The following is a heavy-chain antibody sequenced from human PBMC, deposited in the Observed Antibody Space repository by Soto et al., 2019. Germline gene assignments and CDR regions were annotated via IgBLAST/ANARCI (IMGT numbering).Heavy chain of an antibody. V-gene: IGHV3-33*01. CDR3: ARGGLYCSGGSCRGRSYYYGMDV. CDR2: IWYDGSNK. D-gene: IGHD2-15*01. Sequence: GGSLRLSCAASGFTFSSYGMHWVRQAPGKGLEWVAVIWYDGSNKYYADSVKGRFTISRDNSKNTLYLQMNSLRAEDTAVYYCARGGLYCSGGSCRGRSYYYGMDVWGQGTTVTVSS. J-gene: IGHJ6*02. CDR1: GFTFSSYG.